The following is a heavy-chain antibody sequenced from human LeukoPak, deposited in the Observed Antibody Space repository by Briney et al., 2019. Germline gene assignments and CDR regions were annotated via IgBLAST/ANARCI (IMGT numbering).Heavy chain of an antibody. CDR1: GYTFTSYD. J-gene: IGHJ5*02. Sequence: ASVKVSCMASGYTFTSYDINWVRQATGQGLEWMGWMNPNSGNTGYAQKFQGRVTMTRNTSISTAYMELSSLRSEDTAVYYCARTPDDYDWFDPWGQGTLVTVSS. D-gene: IGHD4-17*01. V-gene: IGHV1-8*01. CDR2: MNPNSGNT. CDR3: ARTPDDYDWFDP.